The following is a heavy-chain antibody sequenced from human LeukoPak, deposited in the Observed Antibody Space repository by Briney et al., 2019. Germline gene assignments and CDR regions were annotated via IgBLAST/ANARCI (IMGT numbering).Heavy chain of an antibody. V-gene: IGHV4-34*01. J-gene: IGHJ4*02. CDR3: ARAEIELLWFGESKPKWFDY. CDR1: GGSFSGYY. D-gene: IGHD3-10*01. CDR2: INHGGDT. Sequence: PSETLSLTCAVYGGSFSGYYWNWLRQPPGKGLEWTGEINHGGDTNYNPFLKSRVTISVDTSKNQFSLKLSSVTAAETAVYYCARAEIELLWFGESKPKWFDYWGQGTLVTVSS.